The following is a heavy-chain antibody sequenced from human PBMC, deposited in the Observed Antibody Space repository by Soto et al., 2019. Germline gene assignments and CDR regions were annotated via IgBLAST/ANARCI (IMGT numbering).Heavy chain of an antibody. J-gene: IGHJ4*02. CDR1: GERKTIRY. Sequence: SVEARWEACGERKTIRYMRWVRQSNGQWLEWMGIINPSGGSTSYAQKFQGRVTMTRDTSTSTVYMELSSLRSEDTAVYYCARGTLMTTVTLGGYWGQGTLVTVSS. CDR3: ARGTLMTTVTLGGY. CDR2: INPSGGST. D-gene: IGHD4-4*01. V-gene: IGHV1-46*01.